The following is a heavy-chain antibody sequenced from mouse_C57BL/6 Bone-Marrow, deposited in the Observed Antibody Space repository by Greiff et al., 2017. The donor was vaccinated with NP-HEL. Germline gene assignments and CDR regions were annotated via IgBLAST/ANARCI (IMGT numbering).Heavy chain of an antibody. CDR1: GYTFTDYE. D-gene: IGHD1-1*01. Sequence: QVQLQQSGAELVRPGASVTLSCKASGYTFTDYEMHWVKQTPVPGLEWIGAIDPETGGTAYNQKFKGKAILTADKSSSTAYMELRSLTSEDSAVYYCTRGAYYYGSSLRYFDVWGTGTTVTVSS. CDR2: IDPETGGT. J-gene: IGHJ1*03. CDR3: TRGAYYYGSSLRYFDV. V-gene: IGHV1-15*01.